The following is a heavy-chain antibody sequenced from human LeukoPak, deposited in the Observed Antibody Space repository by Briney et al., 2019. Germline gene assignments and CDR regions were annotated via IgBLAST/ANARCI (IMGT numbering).Heavy chain of an antibody. J-gene: IGHJ5*02. CDR1: GFTFSSCA. V-gene: IGHV3-30*09. Sequence: GGSLRLSCAASGFTFSSCAMHWVRQAPGKGLEWVAVISYDGSNKYYADSVKGRFAISRDNSKNTLYLQMNSLRAEDTAVYYCARDRHYYGSGSENWFDPWGQGTLVTVSS. D-gene: IGHD3-10*01. CDR3: ARDRHYYGSGSENWFDP. CDR2: ISYDGSNK.